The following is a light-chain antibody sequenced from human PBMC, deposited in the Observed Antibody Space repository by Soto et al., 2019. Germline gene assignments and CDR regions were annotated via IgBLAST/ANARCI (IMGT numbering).Light chain of an antibody. Sequence: DIVMTQTPLSLPVTPGEPASISCRSSQXXXXXXXXXTYLDWYLQKPGQSPQLLIYTLSYRASGVPDRFSGSGSGTDFTLKXXXVEAXXVGXXXXXXXIEFPLYTFGQGTKLEIK. V-gene: IGKV2-40*01. J-gene: IGKJ2*01. CDR2: TLS. CDR1: QXXXXXXXXXTY. CDR3: XXXIEFPLYT.